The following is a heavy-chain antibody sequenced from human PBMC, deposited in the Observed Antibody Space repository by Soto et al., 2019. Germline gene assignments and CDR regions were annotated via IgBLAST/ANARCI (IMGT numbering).Heavy chain of an antibody. V-gene: IGHV2-5*02. D-gene: IGHD3-10*01. Sequence: QITLKESGPTLVKPTQTLTLTCTFSGFSLSPGVGVGWIRQPPGKALEGLALIYWDDDKRYSSSLKSRLTITKDTSEDQVVLIMTNMDPVDTATYYCAHSSYYGSGSLDYWGQGILVTVSS. J-gene: IGHJ4*02. CDR3: AHSSYYGSGSLDY. CDR2: IYWDDDK. CDR1: GFSLSPGVG.